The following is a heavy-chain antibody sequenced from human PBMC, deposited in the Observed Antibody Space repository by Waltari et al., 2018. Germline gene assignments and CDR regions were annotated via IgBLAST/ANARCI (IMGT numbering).Heavy chain of an antibody. CDR3: ARHRYYGSGSYLYFDY. CDR1: GGSISSSSYY. D-gene: IGHD3-10*01. CDR2: IYYSGST. Sequence: QLQLQESGPGLVKPSETLSLTSTVSGGSISSSSYYWGWLRHPPRKGLEWIGSIYYSGSTHYNPSLKSRVTISEDTSKNQFSLKLSSVTAADTAVYYCARHRYYGSGSYLYFDYWGQGTLVTVSS. V-gene: IGHV4-39*01. J-gene: IGHJ4*02.